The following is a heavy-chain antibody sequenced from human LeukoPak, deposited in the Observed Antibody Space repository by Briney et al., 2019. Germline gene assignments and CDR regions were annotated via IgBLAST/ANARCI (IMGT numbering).Heavy chain of an antibody. CDR1: GFTFSDYY. Sequence: GGSLRLSCAASGFTFSDYYMSWIRQAPGKGLEWVSYISSSGSTIYYADSVKGRFTISRDNAKNSLYLQMNSLRAEDTAVYYCARVHSYSGSYYGFLENWGQGTLDTVSS. CDR2: ISSSGSTI. D-gene: IGHD1-26*01. J-gene: IGHJ4*02. V-gene: IGHV3-11*01. CDR3: ARVHSYSGSYYGFLEN.